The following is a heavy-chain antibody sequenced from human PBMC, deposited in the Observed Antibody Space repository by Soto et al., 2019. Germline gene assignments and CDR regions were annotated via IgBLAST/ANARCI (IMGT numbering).Heavy chain of an antibody. Sequence: GESLKISCKGSGYSFTSYWIGLVRPMPWKGLEWMGIIYPGDSDTRYSPSFQGQVTISADKSISTAYLQWSSLKASDTAMYYCAISEITIFGVVMLGPHAFDIRGQGTMVTVSS. D-gene: IGHD3-3*01. CDR2: IYPGDSDT. V-gene: IGHV5-51*01. CDR3: AISEITIFGVVMLGPHAFDI. CDR1: GYSFTSYW. J-gene: IGHJ3*02.